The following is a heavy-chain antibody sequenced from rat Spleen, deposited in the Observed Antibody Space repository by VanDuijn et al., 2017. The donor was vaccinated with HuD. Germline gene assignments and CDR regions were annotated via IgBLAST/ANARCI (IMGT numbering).Heavy chain of an antibody. CDR2: IQSGGST. J-gene: IGHJ2*01. D-gene: IGHD1-5*01. V-gene: IGHV2-27*01. CDR3: ARRLGGHYFDY. CDR1: GFSLTSYH. Sequence: QVQLKESEPDLVQPSQTLSLTCTVSGFSLTSYHVHWVRQPPGKGLEWMGRIQSGGSTDYNSALKSRLRISRNTSKSQVFLKMNSLQTEDTAMYFCARRLGGHYFDYWGQGVMVTVSS.